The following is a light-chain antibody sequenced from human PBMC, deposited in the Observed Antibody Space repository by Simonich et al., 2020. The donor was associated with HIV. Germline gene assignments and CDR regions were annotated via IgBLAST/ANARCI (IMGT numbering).Light chain of an antibody. CDR3: AAWDDSLSGNWV. CDR2: SNN. J-gene: IGLJ3*02. Sequence: QSVLTQPPSASGTPGQRVTISCSGSSSNIGSNTVNWYQQLPGTAPKLLIYSNNQRPSGVPDRCAGSKSGTSASLAISGLQSEDEADYYCAAWDDSLSGNWVFGGGTKLTVL. V-gene: IGLV1-44*01. CDR1: SSNIGSNT.